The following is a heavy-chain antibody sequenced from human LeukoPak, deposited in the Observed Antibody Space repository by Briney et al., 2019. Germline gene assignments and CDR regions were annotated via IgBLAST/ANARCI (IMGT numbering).Heavy chain of an antibody. D-gene: IGHD3-22*01. V-gene: IGHV3-66*01. Sequence: GGSLRLSCAASGFTFSSYSMNWVRQAPGKGLEWVSVIYSGGSTYHADSVKGRFTISRDNSKNTLYLQMNSLRAEDTAVYYCAREVYYDSSGYYYSDFWGQGTLVTVSS. CDR3: AREVYYDSSGYYYSDF. CDR2: IYSGGST. CDR1: GFTFSSYS. J-gene: IGHJ4*02.